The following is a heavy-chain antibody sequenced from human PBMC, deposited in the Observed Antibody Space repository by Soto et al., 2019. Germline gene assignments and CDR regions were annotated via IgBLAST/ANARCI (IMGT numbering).Heavy chain of an antibody. CDR2: ISGYNGNT. CDR1: GYTFTNYG. J-gene: IGHJ6*02. D-gene: IGHD2-21*02. V-gene: IGHV1-18*01. Sequence: EASVKVSCKASGYTFTNYGLSWVRQAPGQGLEWMGWISGYNGNTNYAQKFQGRVTITADESTSTAYMELSSLRSEDTAVYYCARGRIVVVTAAYYYYYGMDVWGQGTTVTVSS. CDR3: ARGRIVVVTAAYYYYYGMDV.